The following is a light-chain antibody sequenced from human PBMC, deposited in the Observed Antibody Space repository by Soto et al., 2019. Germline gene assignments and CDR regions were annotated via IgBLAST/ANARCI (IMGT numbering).Light chain of an antibody. CDR1: NIGSKS. Sequence: SYELTQPPSVSVAPGKTARITCGGNNIGSKSVHWYQQKPGQAPVLVIYYDSDRPSGIPERFSGSNPGNTATLTISRVEAGDEADYYCQVWDSSSDHPDVVFGGGTKLTVL. CDR2: YDS. J-gene: IGLJ2*01. CDR3: QVWDSSSDHPDVV. V-gene: IGLV3-21*04.